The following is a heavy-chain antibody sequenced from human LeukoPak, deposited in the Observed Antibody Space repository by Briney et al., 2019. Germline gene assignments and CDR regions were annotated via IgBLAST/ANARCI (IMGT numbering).Heavy chain of an antibody. CDR3: VGGVVVAATPGHFNY. D-gene: IGHD2-15*01. CDR2: HYYSGST. Sequence: SETLSLTCAVYGGSFSGYYWGWIRQPPGKGLEWIASIHYYSGSTYYNPSLKSRVTISVDTSKIQVSLKLSSVTAADTAVYFCVGGVVVAATPGHFNYWGQGTLVTVSS. J-gene: IGHJ4*02. V-gene: IGHV4-34*01. CDR1: GGSFSGYY.